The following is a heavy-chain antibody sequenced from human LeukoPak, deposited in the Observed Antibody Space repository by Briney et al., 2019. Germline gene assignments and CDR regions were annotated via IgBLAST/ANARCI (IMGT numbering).Heavy chain of an antibody. D-gene: IGHD6-19*01. CDR3: ARDDPLDKISSGWGP. CDR1: GYTFTSYY. V-gene: IGHV1-46*01. CDR2: INPSGGRT. J-gene: IGHJ5*02. Sequence: ASVKVSCKASGYTFTSYYMHWVRQAPGQGLEWMGIINPSGGRTNYAQKFQGRVTMTRDMSTSTVYMELSSLRSEDTAVYYCARDDPLDKISSGWGPWGQGTLVTVSS.